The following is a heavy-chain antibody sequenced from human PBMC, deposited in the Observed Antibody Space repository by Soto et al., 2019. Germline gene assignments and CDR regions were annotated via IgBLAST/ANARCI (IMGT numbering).Heavy chain of an antibody. D-gene: IGHD4-17*01. CDR2: ISGGGVT. CDR3: ARLPKGSTVTS. Sequence: EVQLLESGGGLVQRGGSLRLSCAASGFPFSSYVMAWVRQAPGKGLEWVSGISGGGVTYYADSVKGRFSVSRDNDKKSLFLQMNSLRDEDTAVYYCARLPKGSTVTSWGQGTLVTVSS. CDR1: GFPFSSYV. V-gene: IGHV3-23*01. J-gene: IGHJ4*02.